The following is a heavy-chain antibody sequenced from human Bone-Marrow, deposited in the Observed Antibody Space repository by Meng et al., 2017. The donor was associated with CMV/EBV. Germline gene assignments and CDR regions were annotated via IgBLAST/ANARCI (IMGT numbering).Heavy chain of an antibody. CDR1: GFTFSSYE. CDR2: ITSSGAGT. Sequence: GESLKISCAASGFTFSSYEMNWVRQAPGKGLEWVSTITSSGAGTYYADSVKGRFTISRDNSKNTLSLQMNSLRAEDTAVYYCAKSILRGGNDGNYYYFDYWGQGTLVTVSS. V-gene: IGHV3-23*01. D-gene: IGHD4-23*01. J-gene: IGHJ4*02. CDR3: AKSILRGGNDGNYYYFDY.